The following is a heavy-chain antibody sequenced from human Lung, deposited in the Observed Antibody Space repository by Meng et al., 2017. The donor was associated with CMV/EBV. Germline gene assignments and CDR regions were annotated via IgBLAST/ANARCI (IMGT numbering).Heavy chain of an antibody. Sequence: GSFSGYYWIWIRQPPGKGLEWIGEINHSGSTNYNPSLTSRVTISVDTSKTQFSLKLSSVTAADTAVYYCARGRYCSSTSCLRNWFDPWGQGTLVTVSS. CDR3: ARGRYCSSTSCLRNWFDP. CDR2: INHSGST. CDR1: GSFSGYY. V-gene: IGHV4-34*01. J-gene: IGHJ5*02. D-gene: IGHD2-2*01.